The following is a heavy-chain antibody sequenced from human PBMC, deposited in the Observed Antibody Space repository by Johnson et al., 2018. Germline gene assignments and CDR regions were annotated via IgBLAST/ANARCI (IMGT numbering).Heavy chain of an antibody. CDR2: IGIDGAT. J-gene: IGHJ1*01. V-gene: IGHV3-13*01. CDR1: GFTFRSYD. D-gene: IGHD4-17*01. CDR3: ARSQSAYYGDDVGAEYFQH. Sequence: VQLVQSGGGLVQTGGSLRLSCAASGFTFRSYDMHWVRQVTGKGLEWVSGIGIDGATYYAASVKGRFTISRDNAKNSLYLQMNSLRAEDTAVYYCARSQSAYYGDDVGAEYFQHWGQGTLVTVSS.